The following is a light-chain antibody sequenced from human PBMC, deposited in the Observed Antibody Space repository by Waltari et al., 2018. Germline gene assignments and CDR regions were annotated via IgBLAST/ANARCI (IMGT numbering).Light chain of an antibody. CDR2: AAS. CDR3: QQYNGWPRT. V-gene: IGKV3-15*01. CDR1: RSVSSN. J-gene: IGKJ1*01. Sequence: EIVMTQTPATLSVSPGDRATISCRASRSVSSNLAWYQQHPGQAPRLRIYAASTRATGVPARFSGSGSGTDFTLTISSLQSEDFAVYYCQQYNGWPRTFGQGTKVEI.